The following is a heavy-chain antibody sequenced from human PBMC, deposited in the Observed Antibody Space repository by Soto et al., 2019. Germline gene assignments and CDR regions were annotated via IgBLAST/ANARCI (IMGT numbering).Heavy chain of an antibody. V-gene: IGHV3-48*02. CDR2: ITRSSDTR. D-gene: IGHD3-9*01. J-gene: IGHJ3*02. CDR1: GFDFRSYS. CDR3: ATDRDWAFDM. Sequence: GGSLRLSCAASGFDFRSYSMNWVRQAPGKGLEWVSYITRSSDTRNYPDSVKGRFTISRDNAEGSLYLQMNGLRDEDTAVYYCATDRDWAFDMWGQGTLVTVSS.